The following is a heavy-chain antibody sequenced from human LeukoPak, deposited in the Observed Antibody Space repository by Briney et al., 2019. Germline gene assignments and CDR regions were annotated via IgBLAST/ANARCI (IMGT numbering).Heavy chain of an antibody. CDR2: MNPNSGNT. CDR3: ARGRPSVTDY. CDR1: GYTFPSYV. D-gene: IGHD4-11*01. Sequence: ASVKVSCKASGYTFPSYVINWVRQATEQGVEWMGWMNPNSGNTGYAQKFQGRVTMTRNTSISTAYMELSSLRSEDTAVYYCARGRPSVTDYWGQGTLVTVSS. J-gene: IGHJ4*02. V-gene: IGHV1-8*01.